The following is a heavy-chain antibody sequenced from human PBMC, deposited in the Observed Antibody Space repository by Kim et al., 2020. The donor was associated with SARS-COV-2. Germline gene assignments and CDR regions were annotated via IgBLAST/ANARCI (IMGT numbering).Heavy chain of an antibody. V-gene: IGHV3-7*01. Sequence: GGSLRLSCAASGFTFSSYWMSWVRQAPGKGLEWVANIKQDGSEKYYVDSVKGRFTISRDNAKNSLYLKMNSLRAEDTAVYYCARVWGYGDYYFDYWGQGTLVTVSS. D-gene: IGHD4-17*01. CDR3: ARVWGYGDYYFDY. CDR2: IKQDGSEK. CDR1: GFTFSSYW. J-gene: IGHJ4*02.